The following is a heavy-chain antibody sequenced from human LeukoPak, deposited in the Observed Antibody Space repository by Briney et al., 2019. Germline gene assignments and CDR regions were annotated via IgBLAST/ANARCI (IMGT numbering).Heavy chain of an antibody. CDR2: IYSSGST. J-gene: IGHJ4*02. Sequence: EPSETLSLTCTVSGGSISSYYWNWIRQPAGKGLEWIGRIYSSGSTNYNPSLKSQVTMSADTSKNQFSLKLSSVTAADTAIYYCARGERGYSYWGQGTLVTVSS. V-gene: IGHV4-4*07. CDR1: GGSISSYY. CDR3: ARGERGYSY. D-gene: IGHD5-18*01.